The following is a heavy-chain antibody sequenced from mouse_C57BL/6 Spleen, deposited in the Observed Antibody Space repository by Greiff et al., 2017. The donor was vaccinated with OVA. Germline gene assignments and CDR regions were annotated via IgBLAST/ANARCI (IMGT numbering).Heavy chain of an antibody. V-gene: IGHV2-4*01. CDR1: GFSLTSYG. J-gene: IGHJ1*03. CDR2: IWSGGST. CDR3: AKSLYGNYGYFDV. Sequence: VHLVESGPGLVQPSQSLSITCTVSGFSLTSYGVHWVRQPPGKGLEWLGVIWSGGSTDYNAAFISRLSISKDNSKSQVFFKMNSLQADDTAIYYCAKSLYGNYGYFDVWGTGTTVTVSS. D-gene: IGHD2-1*01.